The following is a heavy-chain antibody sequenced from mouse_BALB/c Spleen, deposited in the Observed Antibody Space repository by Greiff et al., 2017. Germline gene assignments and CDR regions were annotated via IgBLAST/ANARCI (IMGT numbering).Heavy chain of an antibody. V-gene: IGHV5-17*02. CDR3: ARKLEYAMDY. D-gene: IGHD1-3*01. J-gene: IGHJ4*01. CDR1: GFTFSSFG. Sequence: EVKLVESGGGLVQPGGSRKLSCAASGFTFSSFGMHWVRQAPEKGLEWVAYISSGSSTIYYADTVKGRFTISRDNPKNTLFLQMSSLRSEDTAMYYCARKLEYAMDYWGQGTSVTVSS. CDR2: ISSGSSTI.